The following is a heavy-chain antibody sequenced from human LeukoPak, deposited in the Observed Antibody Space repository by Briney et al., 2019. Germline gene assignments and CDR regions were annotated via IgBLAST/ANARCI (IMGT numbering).Heavy chain of an antibody. D-gene: IGHD4-11*01. Sequence: GSLRLSCAASGFTFSSYSMNWVRQAPGKGLEWVPSISSSSSYIYYADSVKGRLTISRDNAKNSLYLQMNSLRAEDTAVYYCASASMTTVTSDFDYWGQGTLVTVSS. CDR2: ISSSSSYI. CDR1: GFTFSSYS. J-gene: IGHJ4*02. CDR3: ASASMTTVTSDFDY. V-gene: IGHV3-21*01.